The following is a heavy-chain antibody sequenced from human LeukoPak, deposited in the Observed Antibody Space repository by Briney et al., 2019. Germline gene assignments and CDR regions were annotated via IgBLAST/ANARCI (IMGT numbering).Heavy chain of an antibody. J-gene: IGHJ4*02. CDR1: GFTFSSYA. D-gene: IGHD1-26*01. Sequence: GGSLRLSCAASGFTFSSYAMSWVRQAPGKGLEWVSAISGSGGSTYYADSVKGRFTISRDNTKNTLYLQMNSLRAEDTAVYYCAKVGSGSYYLDYWGQGTLVTVSS. CDR3: AKVGSGSYYLDY. CDR2: ISGSGGST. V-gene: IGHV3-23*01.